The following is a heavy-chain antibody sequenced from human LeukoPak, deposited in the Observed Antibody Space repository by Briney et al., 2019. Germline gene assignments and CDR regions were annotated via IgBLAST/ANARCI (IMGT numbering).Heavy chain of an antibody. V-gene: IGHV3-48*04. CDR1: GFTFRIYG. J-gene: IGHJ4*02. Sequence: PGGSLRLSCAASGFTFRIYGMNWVRQAPGKGPEWVSYIAHVSSTIYYKDSVKGRFTMSRDNARTSLYLQMTSLRAEDTAMYYCARATRNGYDYWGQGTLVTVSS. D-gene: IGHD5-24*01. CDR2: IAHVSSTI. CDR3: ARATRNGYDY.